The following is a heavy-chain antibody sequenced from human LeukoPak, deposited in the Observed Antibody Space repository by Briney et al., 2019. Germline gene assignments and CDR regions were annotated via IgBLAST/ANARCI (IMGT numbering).Heavy chain of an antibody. Sequence: GGSLRLSCAASGFTFSSYSMNWVRQAPGKGLEWVSAISGSGGSTYYADSVKGRFTISRDNSKNTLYLQMNSLRAEDTAVYYCAKDQRVGTYDYWGQGTLVTVSS. J-gene: IGHJ4*02. V-gene: IGHV3-23*01. CDR3: AKDQRVGTYDY. D-gene: IGHD2-2*01. CDR1: GFTFSSYS. CDR2: ISGSGGST.